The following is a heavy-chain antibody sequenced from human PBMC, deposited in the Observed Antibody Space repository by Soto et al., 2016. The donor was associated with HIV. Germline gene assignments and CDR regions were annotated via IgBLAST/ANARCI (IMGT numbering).Heavy chain of an antibody. V-gene: IGHV3-73*01. CDR3: TTRGVGDY. CDR2: IGNKAYNYAT. Sequence: EVELVESGGGLVQPGGSVRLSCAASGFTFSDSVMHWVRQTSGKGLEWLGRIGNKAYNYATVYRTSVKDRFTISRDDLKNVTFLQMDSLKMEDTAIYYCTTRGVGDYWGQGILVTVSS. CDR1: GFTFSDSV. D-gene: IGHD3-10*01. J-gene: IGHJ4*02.